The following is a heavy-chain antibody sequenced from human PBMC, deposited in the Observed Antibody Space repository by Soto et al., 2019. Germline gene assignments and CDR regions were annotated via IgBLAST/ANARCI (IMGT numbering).Heavy chain of an antibody. J-gene: IGHJ4*02. Sequence: EVQLAESGGGVARPGGSRRLSCAASGIAFGDYGMTWVRRVPGKGLEWVAVMSWNGDNTGYADFAKGRFNISRDNSKKTMLLERNSLRVEDTAFYYCARGEYTSRSGFDVWGQGTQVTVSS. CDR1: GIAFGDYG. CDR3: ARGEYTSRSGFDV. D-gene: IGHD6-6*01. V-gene: IGHV3-20*04. CDR2: MSWNGDNT.